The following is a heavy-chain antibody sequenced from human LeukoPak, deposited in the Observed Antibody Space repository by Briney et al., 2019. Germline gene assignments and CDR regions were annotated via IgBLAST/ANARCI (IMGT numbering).Heavy chain of an antibody. Sequence: PGGSLRPSCTPSGFTFGDYTMSWFRQAPGKGLDWVGFIRSKARGGTIQYGASVKGRFIISRDDSKSIAYLQMNSLKTEDTAVYYCSRGVSSGWFYFGYWGQGNLVTVSS. V-gene: IGHV3-49*03. CDR1: GFTFGDYT. CDR3: SRGVSSGWFYFGY. CDR2: IRSKARGGTI. J-gene: IGHJ4*02. D-gene: IGHD6-19*01.